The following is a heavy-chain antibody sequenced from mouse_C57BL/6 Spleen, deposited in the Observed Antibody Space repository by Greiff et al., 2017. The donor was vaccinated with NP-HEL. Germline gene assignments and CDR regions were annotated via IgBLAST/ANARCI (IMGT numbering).Heavy chain of an antibody. J-gene: IGHJ3*01. D-gene: IGHD2-1*01. Sequence: VKLQQSGAELVRPGASVTLSCKASGYTFTDYEMHWVKQTPVHGLEWIGAIDPETGGTAYNQKFKGKAILTADKSSSTAYMELRSLTSEDSAVYYCTRWAPDLPWFAYWGQGTLVTVSA. CDR2: IDPETGGT. CDR1: GYTFTDYE. CDR3: TRWAPDLPWFAY. V-gene: IGHV1-15*01.